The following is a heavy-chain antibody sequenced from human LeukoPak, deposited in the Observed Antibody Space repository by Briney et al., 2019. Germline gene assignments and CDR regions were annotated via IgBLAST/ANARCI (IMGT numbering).Heavy chain of an antibody. Sequence: PGESLKISCKGSGYSFTSYWIAWVRQMPGKGLEWMGIINPADSDTRYSLSFQGQATMSADKSISTAYLQWSSLKASDTAMYYCARQGGSYVSLDYWGQGTLVTVSS. D-gene: IGHD1-26*01. CDR3: ARQGGSYVSLDY. J-gene: IGHJ4*02. V-gene: IGHV5-51*01. CDR2: INPADSDT. CDR1: GYSFTSYW.